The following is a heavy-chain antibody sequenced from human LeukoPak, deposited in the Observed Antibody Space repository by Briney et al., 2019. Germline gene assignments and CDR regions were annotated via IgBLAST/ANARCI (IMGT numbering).Heavy chain of an antibody. CDR2: IIPIFGTA. Sequence: ASVKVSCKASRGTFSSYAISWVRQAPGQGLEWMGGIIPIFGTANYAQKFQGRVTITADESTSTAYMELSSLRSEDTAVYYCARERAGYSYGDFDYWGQGTLVTVSS. J-gene: IGHJ4*02. V-gene: IGHV1-69*13. CDR3: ARERAGYSYGDFDY. CDR1: RGTFSSYA. D-gene: IGHD5-18*01.